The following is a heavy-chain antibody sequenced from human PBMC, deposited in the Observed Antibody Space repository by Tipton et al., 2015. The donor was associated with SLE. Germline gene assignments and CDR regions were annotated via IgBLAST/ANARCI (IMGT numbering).Heavy chain of an antibody. CDR3: ARRMVQGGDALDI. CDR1: GGSINSGRYF. CDR2: IAYSGST. J-gene: IGHJ3*02. Sequence: TLSLTCTVSGGSINSGRYFWSWIRQHPGKGLQWIGYIAYSGSTYYNPSLMSRVTMSIDTSKNQFSLKLTSVTAADTAVYYCARRMVQGGDALDIWGLGTLVTVSS. D-gene: IGHD3-10*01. V-gene: IGHV4-31*03.